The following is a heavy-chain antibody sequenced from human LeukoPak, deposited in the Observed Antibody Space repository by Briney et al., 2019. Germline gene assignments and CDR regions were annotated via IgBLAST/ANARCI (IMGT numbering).Heavy chain of an antibody. CDR2: IYYSGST. V-gene: IGHV4-59*01. Sequence: SETLSLTCTASGGSISSYYWSWIRQPPGKGLEWVGYIYYSGSTNYNPSLKSRVTISVDTSKNQFSLKLSSVTAADTAVYYCARATGERRYFDWLPDYWGQGTLVTVSS. CDR1: GGSISSYY. D-gene: IGHD3-9*01. J-gene: IGHJ4*02. CDR3: ARATGERRYFDWLPDY.